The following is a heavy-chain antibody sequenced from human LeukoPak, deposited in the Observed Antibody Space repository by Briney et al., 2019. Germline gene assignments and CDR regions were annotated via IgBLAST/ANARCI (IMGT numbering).Heavy chain of an antibody. CDR1: GFTFSSYA. V-gene: IGHV3-30*04. CDR3: ARDGRSSSGWFLSYYYYMDV. CDR2: ISYDGSNK. Sequence: GGSLRLSCAASGFTFSSYAMHWVRQAPGKGLEWVAVISYDGSNKYYADSVKGRFTISRDNSKNTLYLQMNSLRAEDTAVYYCARDGRSSSGWFLSYYYYMDVWGKGTTVTVSS. D-gene: IGHD6-19*01. J-gene: IGHJ6*03.